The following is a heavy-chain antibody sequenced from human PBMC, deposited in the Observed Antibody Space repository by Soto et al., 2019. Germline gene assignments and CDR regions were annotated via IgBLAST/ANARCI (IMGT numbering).Heavy chain of an antibody. V-gene: IGHV1-69*01. CDR1: GGTFSGYV. CDR2: FVPLFGKT. CDR3: ATHGLGVPSPPYFDS. J-gene: IGHJ4*01. Sequence: QLVQSGSEVKKPGSSVKVSCQASGGTFSGYVVTWVRQAPGHGLEWMGEFVPLFGKTKYARTFPGRLTLTAEESTSTAYMELRTLKSDDTAVYYWATHGLGVPSPPYFDSWGHGTLGTVSS.